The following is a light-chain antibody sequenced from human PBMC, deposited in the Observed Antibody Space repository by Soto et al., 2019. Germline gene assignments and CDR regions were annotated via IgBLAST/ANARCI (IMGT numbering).Light chain of an antibody. CDR2: ATS. Sequence: DIQITQSPSSLSASVGDRVTFSCRASQDISHYLAWFQQRPGKAPKTLIYATSALQSGVPSRFSGTRSGTDFTLTISSLQPEDVATYYCQQYNTYPYTFGQGTKLDFK. CDR3: QQYNTYPYT. V-gene: IGKV1-16*01. CDR1: QDISHY. J-gene: IGKJ2*01.